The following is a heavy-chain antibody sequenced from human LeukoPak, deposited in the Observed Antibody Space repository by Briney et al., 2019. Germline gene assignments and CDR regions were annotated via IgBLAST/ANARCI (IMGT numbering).Heavy chain of an antibody. D-gene: IGHD6-19*01. J-gene: IGHJ5*02. CDR2: INPNSGGT. Sequence: GASVKVSCKASGYTFTGYYMHWVRQAPGQGLEWMGWINPNSGGTNYAQKFQGRVTMTRDTSISTAYMELSRLRSDDTAVYYCARGAVAVDAWFDPWGQGTLVTVSS. V-gene: IGHV1-2*02. CDR3: ARGAVAVDAWFDP. CDR1: GYTFTGYY.